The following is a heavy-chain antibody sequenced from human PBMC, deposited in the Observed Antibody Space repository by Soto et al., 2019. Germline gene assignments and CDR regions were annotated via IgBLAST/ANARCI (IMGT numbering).Heavy chain of an antibody. CDR1: GFSLTTTGVG. CDR2: VFWDGGE. D-gene: IGHD1-26*01. Sequence: QITLRESGPSLVKPTETLTLTCTFSGFSLTTTGVGVGWIRQPPGKALEWLAVVFWDGGERYSPSLKSRVTITKDTSKDQVVLTMTNMDPADTATYYCTQVYGSGSWGCYFHSLGQGTLVTVSS. V-gene: IGHV2-5*02. CDR3: TQVYGSGSWGCYFHS. J-gene: IGHJ4*02.